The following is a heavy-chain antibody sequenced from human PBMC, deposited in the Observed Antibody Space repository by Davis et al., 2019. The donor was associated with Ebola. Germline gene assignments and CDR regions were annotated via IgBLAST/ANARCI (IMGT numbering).Heavy chain of an antibody. D-gene: IGHD4-17*01. CDR1: GFTFSSYW. Sequence: GESLKISCAASGFTFSSYWMHWVRQTPGKGLVWVSRINSDGSFTDYADSVKGRFTISRDNAKSTLYLQMNSLTAEDTAVYYCVRTTYGAPEYWGQGTLVTVSS. CDR3: VRTTYGAPEY. V-gene: IGHV3-74*01. CDR2: INSDGSFT. J-gene: IGHJ4*02.